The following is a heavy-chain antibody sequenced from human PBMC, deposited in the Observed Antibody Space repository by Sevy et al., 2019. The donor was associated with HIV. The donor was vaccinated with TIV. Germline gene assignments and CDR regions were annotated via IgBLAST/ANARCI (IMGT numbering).Heavy chain of an antibody. CDR3: AREGCTQPHDY. J-gene: IGHJ4*02. CDR1: GFTFAKYS. D-gene: IGHD2-8*01. CDR2: FSFGCGRI. Sequence: GGSLRLSCAASGFTFAKYSMSWVRQALGKGLEWVSIFSFGCGRINYADSVKGRFTISRDDSKNTLFLQMNSLRAEDTATYFCAREGCTQPHDYWGQGTLVTVSS. V-gene: IGHV3-23*01.